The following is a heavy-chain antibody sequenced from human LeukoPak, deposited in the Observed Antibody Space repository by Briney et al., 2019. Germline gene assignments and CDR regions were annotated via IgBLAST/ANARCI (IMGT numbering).Heavy chain of an antibody. CDR2: IYYSGST. V-gene: IGHV4-59*01. CDR3: ARGGLSRFLEWLPNAYYYYYGMDV. D-gene: IGHD3-3*01. J-gene: IGHJ6*02. CDR1: GGSISSYY. Sequence: SETLSLTCTVSGGSISSYYWSWIRQPPGKGLEWIGYIYYSGSTNYNPSLKSRVTISVDTSKNQFSLKLSSVTAADTAVYYCARGGLSRFLEWLPNAYYYYYGMDVWGQGTTVTVSS.